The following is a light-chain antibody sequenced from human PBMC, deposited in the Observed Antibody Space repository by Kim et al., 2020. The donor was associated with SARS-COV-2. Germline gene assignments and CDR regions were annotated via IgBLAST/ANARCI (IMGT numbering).Light chain of an antibody. Sequence: QSALTQPRSVSGSPGQAVTISCTGTSGDVGGYASVSWYQQHPGKAPKLMIHDVTKRPSGVPDRFSGSKSGNTASLTISGLRPEDEADYYCCSHAGSYTYVFGTGTKVTVL. CDR1: SGDVGGYAS. CDR2: DVT. J-gene: IGLJ1*01. CDR3: CSHAGSYTYV. V-gene: IGLV2-11*01.